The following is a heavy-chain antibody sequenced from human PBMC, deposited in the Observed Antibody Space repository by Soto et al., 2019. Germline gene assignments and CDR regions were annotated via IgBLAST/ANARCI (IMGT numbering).Heavy chain of an antibody. J-gene: IGHJ4*01. D-gene: IGHD2-8*01. CDR1: GGSFSSSSPY. CDR2: IYYDGST. CDR3: ARRSHTNWPAY. Sequence: PSDTLSLTCTVSGGSFSSSSPYWVWIRQPPGKGLERVGSIYYDGSTYYNASLKSRVTISVDTSKTQFSLKVYSVTVADTAVYYCARRSHTNWPAYWGHGTQVT. V-gene: IGHV4-39*01.